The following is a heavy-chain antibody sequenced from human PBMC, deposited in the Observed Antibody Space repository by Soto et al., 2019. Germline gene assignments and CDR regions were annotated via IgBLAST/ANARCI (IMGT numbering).Heavy chain of an antibody. V-gene: IGHV1-46*01. Sequence: GASVKVSCKASGYTFTPHHMHWVRQAPGQGPEWMGIFNPSDGSTNYAQKFQGRVTMTRDTSTSTVYMELSSLRSEDTAVYYCASSERLGYNLWDYFAYWGQGTLVTVSS. D-gene: IGHD5-12*01. CDR3: ASSERLGYNLWDYFAY. J-gene: IGHJ4*02. CDR1: GYTFTPHH. CDR2: FNPSDGST.